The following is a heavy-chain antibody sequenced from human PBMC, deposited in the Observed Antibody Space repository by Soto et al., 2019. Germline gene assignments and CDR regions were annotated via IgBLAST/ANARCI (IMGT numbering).Heavy chain of an antibody. J-gene: IGHJ4*01. V-gene: IGHV3-72*01. Sequence: GGTLRLSCAASGGPFSHHYMDWVRQAPGKALEWVGRTRSKANSYTTEYAASVKGRFTISRADSKNSLYLQINSLKTDVTAIYYCTSTPPRTAAGTNYFHSWGHGTLVTVSS. CDR3: TSTPPRTAAGTNYFHS. CDR1: GGPFSHHY. CDR2: TRSKANSYTT. D-gene: IGHD6-13*01.